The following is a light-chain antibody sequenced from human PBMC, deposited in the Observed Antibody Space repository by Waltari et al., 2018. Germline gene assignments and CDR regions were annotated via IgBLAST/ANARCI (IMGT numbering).Light chain of an antibody. CDR3: QKYERLPAT. CDR1: QEIGRS. J-gene: IGKJ1*01. V-gene: IGKV3-20*01. CDR2: DIS. Sequence: CRASQEIGRSVVWYQQRPGQAPRILIYDISRRATGIPDRFSGSGYGTDFSLTISRLEPEDFAVYYCQKYERLPATFGQGTTVEIK.